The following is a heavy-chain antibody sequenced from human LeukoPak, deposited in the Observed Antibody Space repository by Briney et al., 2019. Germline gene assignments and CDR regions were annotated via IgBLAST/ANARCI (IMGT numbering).Heavy chain of an antibody. CDR1: GFTFSSYE. V-gene: IGHV3-48*03. CDR2: ISSDSSTI. D-gene: IGHD5-18*01. CDR3: ARDLSSRGYTYGTPAFTFDI. J-gene: IGHJ3*02. Sequence: GGSLRLSCAASGFTFSSYEMNWVRQAPGKGLEWVSYISSDSSTIYYADSLKGRFTISRDNAKNSLSLLMNSLRAEDTAVYYCARDLSSRGYTYGTPAFTFDIWGQGTMVTVSS.